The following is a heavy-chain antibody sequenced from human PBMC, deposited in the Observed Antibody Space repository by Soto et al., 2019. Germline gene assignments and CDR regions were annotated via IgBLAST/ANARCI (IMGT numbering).Heavy chain of an antibody. V-gene: IGHV4-31*03. Sequence: SETLSLTCTVSGGSISSGGYYWSWIRQHPGKGLEWIGYIYYSGSTYYNPSLKSRVTISVDTSKNQFSLKLSSVTAADTAVYYCAIDRYSYGGDYGMDVWGQGTTVTVPS. D-gene: IGHD5-18*01. CDR1: GGSISSGGYY. J-gene: IGHJ6*02. CDR3: AIDRYSYGGDYGMDV. CDR2: IYYSGST.